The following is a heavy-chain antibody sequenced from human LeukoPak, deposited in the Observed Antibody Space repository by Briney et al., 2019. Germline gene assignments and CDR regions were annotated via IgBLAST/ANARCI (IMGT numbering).Heavy chain of an antibody. CDR1: GYSFTSYW. CDR3: AGLIGYCSGGSCPLGPYYFDY. CDR2: IYPGDSDT. D-gene: IGHD2-15*01. V-gene: IGHV5-51*01. J-gene: IGHJ4*02. Sequence: RGESLKISCKGSGYSFTSYWIGWVRQLPGKGLEWMGIIYPGDSDTRYSPSFQGQVTISADNSISTAYLQWSSLKASDTAMYYCAGLIGYCSGGSCPLGPYYFDYWGQGTLVTVSS.